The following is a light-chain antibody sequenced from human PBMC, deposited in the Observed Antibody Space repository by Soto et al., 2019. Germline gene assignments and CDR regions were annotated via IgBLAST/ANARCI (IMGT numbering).Light chain of an antibody. CDR2: GAS. J-gene: IGKJ2*01. CDR3: QQGST. Sequence: EIVLTQSPGTLSLSPGERATLSCRASQSFSSSYLAWYQQKPGQAPRLLIYGASSRATGIPDRFSGSGSGTDFTLTISRLEPEDFAVYYCQQGSTFGQGTKLEIK. CDR1: QSFSSSY. V-gene: IGKV3-20*01.